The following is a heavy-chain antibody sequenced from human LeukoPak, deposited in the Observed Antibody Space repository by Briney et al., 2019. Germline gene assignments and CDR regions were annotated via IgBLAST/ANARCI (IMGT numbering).Heavy chain of an antibody. Sequence: GGSLRLSCAASGFTFSSYSMNWVRQAPGKGLEWVSSISSSSSYIYYADSVKGRFTISRDNAKNSLYLQMNSLRAEDTAVYYCARDHYYDSSGYIGPFDYWGQGTLVTVSS. J-gene: IGHJ4*02. V-gene: IGHV3-21*01. CDR1: GFTFSSYS. CDR3: ARDHYYDSSGYIGPFDY. D-gene: IGHD3-22*01. CDR2: ISSSSSYI.